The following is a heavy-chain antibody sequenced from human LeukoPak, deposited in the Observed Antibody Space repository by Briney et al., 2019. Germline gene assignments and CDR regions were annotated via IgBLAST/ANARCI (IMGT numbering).Heavy chain of an antibody. CDR3: ARSVLRFVPDYYYYMDV. D-gene: IGHD3-3*01. CDR2: ISSSGSTI. J-gene: IGHJ6*03. V-gene: IGHV3-11*01. CDR1: GFTLSDYY. Sequence: GGSLRLSCAASGFTLSDYYMSWIRQAPGKGLEWVSYISSSGSTIYYAESVKGRFTISRDNAKNSLYLQMNSLRAEDTAVYYCARSVLRFVPDYYYYMDVWGKGTTVTVSS.